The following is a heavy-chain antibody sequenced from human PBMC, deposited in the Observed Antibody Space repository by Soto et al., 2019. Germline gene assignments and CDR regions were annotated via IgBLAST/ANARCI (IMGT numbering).Heavy chain of an antibody. Sequence: ALVKVSCKASGYTFTSYGLRWVRQAPGQGLEWMGWISAYNGNTNYAQKLQGRVTMTTDTSTSTAYMELRSLRSDDTAVYYCARDTNYYGSGSYYTPYRFDPWGQGTLVTVSS. D-gene: IGHD3-10*01. V-gene: IGHV1-18*01. CDR3: ARDTNYYGSGSYYTPYRFDP. CDR2: ISAYNGNT. J-gene: IGHJ5*02. CDR1: GYTFTSYG.